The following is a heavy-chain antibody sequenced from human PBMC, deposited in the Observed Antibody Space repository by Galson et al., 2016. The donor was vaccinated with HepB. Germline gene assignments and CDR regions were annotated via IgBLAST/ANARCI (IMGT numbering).Heavy chain of an antibody. CDR2: INQGGSEN. J-gene: IGHJ3*02. CDR3: VRDIHYTGGGGYYRAFDI. D-gene: IGHD2-8*02. Sequence: SLRLSCAASGFTFSSNWMNWVRQTPGKGLEWVANINQGGSENNYVDSEKGRFTISRDNAKNSLYLQMHSLRVEDTAVYYCVRDIHYTGGGGYYRAFDIWGQGTMGTVSS. CDR1: GFTFSSNW. V-gene: IGHV3-7*04.